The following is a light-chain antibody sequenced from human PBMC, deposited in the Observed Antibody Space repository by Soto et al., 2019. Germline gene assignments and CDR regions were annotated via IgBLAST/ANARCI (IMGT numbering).Light chain of an antibody. CDR1: NTDIGGYNY. Sequence: QSALTQPASVSGSPGQSITISCTGSNTDIGGYNYLSWYQQHPGRAPRLIIFEVSHRPSGVSNRFSGSKSGNTASLTISGLQAEDEADYYCSSYTSSSTRVVFGGGTKVTVL. J-gene: IGLJ2*01. V-gene: IGLV2-14*03. CDR3: SSYTSSSTRVV. CDR2: EVS.